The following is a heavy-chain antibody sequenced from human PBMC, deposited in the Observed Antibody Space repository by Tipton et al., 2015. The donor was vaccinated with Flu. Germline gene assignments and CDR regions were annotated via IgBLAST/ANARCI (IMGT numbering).Heavy chain of an antibody. D-gene: IGHD4-11*01. Sequence: TLSLTCTVSGGSMSDYYWSWIRQPPGKGLEWIGNIHRSGTTYYNPSLKSRVTISMDASKSQFTLRLSSVTAADTALYYCARRDYSNYVSEPKNWFDPWGQGTLVTVSS. V-gene: IGHV4-59*08. J-gene: IGHJ5*02. CDR3: ARRDYSNYVSEPKNWFDP. CDR1: GGSMSDYY. CDR2: IHRSGTT.